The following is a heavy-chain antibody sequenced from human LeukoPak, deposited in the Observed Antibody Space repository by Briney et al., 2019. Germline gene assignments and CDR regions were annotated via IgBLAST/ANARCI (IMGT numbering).Heavy chain of an antibody. D-gene: IGHD6-13*01. CDR3: ARAYQYSSSWYVLQYFDY. CDR2: INHSGST. CDR1: GGSFSGYY. Sequence: PSETLSLTCAVYGGSFSGYYWSWIRQPPGKGLEWIGEINHSGSTNYNPSLKSRVTISEDTSKNQFSLKLSSVTAADTAVYYCARAYQYSSSWYVLQYFDYWGQGTLVTVSS. J-gene: IGHJ4*02. V-gene: IGHV4-34*01.